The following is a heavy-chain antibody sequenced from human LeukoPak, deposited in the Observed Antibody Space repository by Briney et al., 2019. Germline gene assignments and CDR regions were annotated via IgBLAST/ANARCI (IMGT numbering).Heavy chain of an antibody. V-gene: IGHV3-30*18. CDR1: GFTFSNYG. Sequence: PGRSLRLSCAASGFTFSNYGMHWVRQAPGKGLEWVAVISYDESDKYYADSVKGRFTISRDNSKNTLYLQMNSLSPEDTAVYYCAKGVVAATNAAYYGMDVWGQGTTVTVSS. J-gene: IGHJ6*02. CDR3: AKGVVAATNAAYYGMDV. D-gene: IGHD2-15*01. CDR2: ISYDESDK.